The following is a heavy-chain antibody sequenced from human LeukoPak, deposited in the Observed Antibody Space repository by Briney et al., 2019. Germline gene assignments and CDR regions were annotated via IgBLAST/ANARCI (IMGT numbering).Heavy chain of an antibody. CDR3: ARDENDSSGYYHD. V-gene: IGHV3-48*01. J-gene: IGHJ4*02. CDR1: GFTFSDHI. Sequence: GGSLGLSCAASGFTFSDHIMNWVRQLPGKRLEWVAYVSGSGSTVYYADSVKGRFTISRDNSKNTLYLQMNSLRAEDTAVYYCARDENDSSGYYHDWGQGTLVTVSS. CDR2: VSGSGSTV. D-gene: IGHD3-22*01.